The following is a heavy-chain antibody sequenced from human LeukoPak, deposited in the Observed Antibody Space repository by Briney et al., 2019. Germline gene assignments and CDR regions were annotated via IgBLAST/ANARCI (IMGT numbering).Heavy chain of an antibody. CDR1: GFIFDDYA. Sequence: SGGSLRLSCAASGFIFDDYAMHWVRQPPGKGLECVSLISWNGDTTYYADSVKGRFTISRDNGKNSLYLQMNSLTTEDTALYYCAKDGRRWRNTVSHFDYWGQGALVTVSS. J-gene: IGHJ4*02. CDR3: AKDGRRWRNTVSHFDY. V-gene: IGHV3-43D*03. D-gene: IGHD2/OR15-2a*01. CDR2: ISWNGDTT.